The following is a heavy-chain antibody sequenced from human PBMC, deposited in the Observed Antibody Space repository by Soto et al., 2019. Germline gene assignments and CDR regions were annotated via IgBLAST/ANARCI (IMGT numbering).Heavy chain of an antibody. CDR2: ISPMFGAA. V-gene: IGHV1-69*19. D-gene: IGHD3-10*01. J-gene: IGHJ4*02. CDR1: GGTFNTYA. Sequence: QVQLVQSGAEMKKPGSSVKVSCQSSGGTFNTYAMNWVRQAHGQGPEWIGDISPMFGAANYAPKFQGRVTITADESTGTSYMQLSSLTSEDTALYFCAREVQVHTPAFVYWGQGTLVTVSS. CDR3: AREVQVHTPAFVY.